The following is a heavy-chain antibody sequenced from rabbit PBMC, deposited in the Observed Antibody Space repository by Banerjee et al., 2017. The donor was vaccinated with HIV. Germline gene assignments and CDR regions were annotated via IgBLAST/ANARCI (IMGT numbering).Heavy chain of an antibody. CDR3: ARRVYGTFTL. CDR2: INSSSRNV. J-gene: IGHJ4*01. Sequence: QSLEESGGDLVKPGASLTLTCTASGLDFSSSYWICWVRQAPGKGLEWIGCINSSSRNVVYASWATGRFTISKTSSTTVTLQMTSLTAADSATYFCARRVYGTFTLWGPGTLVTVS. V-gene: IGHV1S40*01. CDR1: GLDFSSSYW. D-gene: IGHD7-1*01.